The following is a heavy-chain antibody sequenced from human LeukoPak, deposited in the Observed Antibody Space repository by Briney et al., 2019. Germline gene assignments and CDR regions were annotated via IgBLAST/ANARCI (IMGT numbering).Heavy chain of an antibody. V-gene: IGHV1-18*01. Sequence: GASVKVSSKASRYTFTNYHISWMRQAPGQGLEWMGWISTYNGNTNYAQNPQGRATMTTDTSTSTAYMEPRSLRSDDTAVYYCALISYCSTITCYFLDYWGQGTLVTVSS. CDR3: ALISYCSTITCYFLDY. CDR1: RYTFTNYH. J-gene: IGHJ4*02. D-gene: IGHD2-8*01. CDR2: ISTYNGNT.